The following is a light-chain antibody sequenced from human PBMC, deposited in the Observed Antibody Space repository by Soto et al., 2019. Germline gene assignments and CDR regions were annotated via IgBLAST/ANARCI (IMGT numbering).Light chain of an antibody. V-gene: IGKV1-39*01. Sequence: DIQMTQSPSSLSASVGDRVTTTCRASQSISSYLNWYQQKPGKAPKLLIYAASSLQSGVPSRFSGSGPGTEFTLTVSSLQPEDFATYHCQQSYSTPPSFGQGTKLEIK. J-gene: IGKJ2*01. CDR3: QQSYSTPPS. CDR1: QSISSY. CDR2: AAS.